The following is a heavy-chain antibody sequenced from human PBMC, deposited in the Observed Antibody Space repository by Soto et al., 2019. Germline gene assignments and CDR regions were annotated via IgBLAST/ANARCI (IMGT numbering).Heavy chain of an antibody. CDR2: ISGSGGST. D-gene: IGHD1-7*01. Sequence: RRLSCAASGFTFSSYAMSWVRQAPGKGLEWVSAISGSGGSTYYADSVKGRFTISRDNSKNTLYLQMNGLRAEDTAVYYCAKDPYNWNYDWFDPWGQGTLVTVSS. CDR1: GFTFSSYA. V-gene: IGHV3-23*01. J-gene: IGHJ5*02. CDR3: AKDPYNWNYDWFDP.